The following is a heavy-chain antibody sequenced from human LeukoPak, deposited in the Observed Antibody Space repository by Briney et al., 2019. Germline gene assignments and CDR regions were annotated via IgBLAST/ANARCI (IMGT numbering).Heavy chain of an antibody. CDR3: AKDAVGATDYYYMDV. CDR2: ISWNSGSI. D-gene: IGHD1-26*01. CDR1: GFTFDDYA. J-gene: IGHJ6*03. V-gene: IGHV3-9*01. Sequence: GGSLRLSCAASGFTFDDYAMHWVRQAPGKGLEWVSGISWNSGSIGYADSVKGRFTISRDNAKNSLYLQMNSLRAEDTALYYCAKDAVGATDYYYMDVWGKGTTVTVSS.